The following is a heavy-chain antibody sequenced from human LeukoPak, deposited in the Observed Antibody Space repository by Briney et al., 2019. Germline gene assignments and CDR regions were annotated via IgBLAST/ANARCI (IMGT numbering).Heavy chain of an antibody. CDR1: GGSITNTNY. J-gene: IGHJ3*02. V-gene: IGHV4-4*02. Sequence: SETLSLTCGVSGGSITNTNYWTWVRQPPGKGLEWIGEVNLQGSTNYNPSLKSRVTMSVDTSKNQFSLKLSSATAADTAVYYCARYQTPIAAAGSRYAFDIWGQGTMVTVSS. CDR3: ARYQTPIAAAGSRYAFDI. D-gene: IGHD6-13*01. CDR2: VNLQGST.